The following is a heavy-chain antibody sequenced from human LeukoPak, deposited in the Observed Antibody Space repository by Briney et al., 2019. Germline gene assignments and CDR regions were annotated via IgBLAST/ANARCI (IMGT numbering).Heavy chain of an antibody. D-gene: IGHD3-3*01. CDR3: AKYLQPSGSPYALDL. CDR2: ITSGGNT. V-gene: IGHV3-23*01. J-gene: IGHJ3*01. Sequence: GGSLRLSCSASGVTVSTYAMGWGRQAPVRGLEWVAYITSGGNTNYTESLKGRVTISRDNSKNTVFLQINSLRAEDTAVYHCAKYLQPSGSPYALDLWGQGTMVTVSS. CDR1: GVTVSTYA.